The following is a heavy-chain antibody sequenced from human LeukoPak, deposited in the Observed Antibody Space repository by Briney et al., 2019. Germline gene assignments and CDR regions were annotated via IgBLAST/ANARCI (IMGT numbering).Heavy chain of an antibody. CDR3: ARSSGSRYYIDC. D-gene: IGHD1-26*01. V-gene: IGHV4-61*05. CDR2: IHYTGST. J-gene: IGHJ4*02. CDR1: GGSISSSSDS. Sequence: PSETLSLTCTVSGGSISSSSDSWGWIRQPPGKRLEWIGFIHYTGSTNYNPSLKSRVTISVDTSKNQFSLKLNSVTAADTAVYYCARSSGSRYYIDCWGQGTLVTVSS.